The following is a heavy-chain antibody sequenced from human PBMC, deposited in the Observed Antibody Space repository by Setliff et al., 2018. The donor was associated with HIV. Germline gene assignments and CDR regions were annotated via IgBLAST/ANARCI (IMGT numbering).Heavy chain of an antibody. D-gene: IGHD6-25*01. V-gene: IGHV4-34*01. CDR2: INHSGST. Sequence: PSETLSLTCAVYGGSFSGYYWSWIRQPPGKGLEWIGEINHSGSTNYNPSLKSRVTISVDTSKNQFSLRLSSVTAADTAVYYCASMYSDYIGHSEYWGQGTLVTVSS. J-gene: IGHJ4*02. CDR1: GGSFSGYY. CDR3: ASMYSDYIGHSEY.